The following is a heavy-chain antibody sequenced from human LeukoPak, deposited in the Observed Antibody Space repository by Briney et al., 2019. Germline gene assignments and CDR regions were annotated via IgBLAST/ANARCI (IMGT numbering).Heavy chain of an antibody. CDR2: ISWNSGSI. CDR1: GFTFDDYA. Sequence: PGGSLRLSCAASGFTFDDYAMHWVRQAPGKGLEWVSGISWNSGSIGYADSVKGRFTISRDNAKNSLYLQMNSPRAEDTALYYCAKDIRYYYDSSGYYDYWGQGTLVTVSS. V-gene: IGHV3-9*01. J-gene: IGHJ4*02. D-gene: IGHD3-22*01. CDR3: AKDIRYYYDSSGYYDY.